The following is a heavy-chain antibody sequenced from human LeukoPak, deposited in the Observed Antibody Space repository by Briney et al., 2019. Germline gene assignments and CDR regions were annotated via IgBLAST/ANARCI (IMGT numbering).Heavy chain of an antibody. D-gene: IGHD6-19*01. J-gene: IGHJ4*02. V-gene: IGHV4-59*08. CDR1: GGSISSYY. CDR3: ARHPYSSGWYKTVSYFDY. CDR2: IYYSGST. Sequence: SETLSLTCTVSGGSISSYYWSSIRQPPGKGLEWIGYIYYSGSTNYNPSLKSRVTISVDTSKNQFSLKLSSVTAADTAVYYCARHPYSSGWYKTVSYFDYWGQGTLVTVSS.